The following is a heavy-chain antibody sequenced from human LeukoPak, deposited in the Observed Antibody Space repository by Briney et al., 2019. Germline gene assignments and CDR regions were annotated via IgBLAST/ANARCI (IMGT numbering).Heavy chain of an antibody. Sequence: SQTLSLTCTVSGGSISSGGYYWSWIRQHPGKGLEWIGYIYYSGSTYYNPSLKSRVTISVDTSKNQFSLKLSSVTAADTAVYYCARDPSGYESDAFDIWGQGTMVTVSS. CDR1: GGSISSGGYY. CDR2: IYYSGST. D-gene: IGHD5-12*01. V-gene: IGHV4-31*03. J-gene: IGHJ3*02. CDR3: ARDPSGYESDAFDI.